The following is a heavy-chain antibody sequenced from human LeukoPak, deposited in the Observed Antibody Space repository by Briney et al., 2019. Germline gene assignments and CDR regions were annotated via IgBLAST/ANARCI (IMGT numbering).Heavy chain of an antibody. D-gene: IGHD6-19*01. V-gene: IGHV4-38-2*02. CDR3: ARVLAVAGGPDAFDI. J-gene: IGHJ3*02. CDR2: IYHSGST. Sequence: SETLSLTCTVSGYSISSGYYWGWIRQPPGKGLEWIGSIYHSGSTYYNPSLKSRVTISVDTSKNQFSLKLSSVTAADTAVYYCARVLAVAGGPDAFDIWGQGTMVTVSS. CDR1: GYSISSGYY.